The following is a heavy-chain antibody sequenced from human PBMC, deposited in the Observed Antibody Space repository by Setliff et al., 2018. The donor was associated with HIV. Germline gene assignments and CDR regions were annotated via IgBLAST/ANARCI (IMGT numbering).Heavy chain of an antibody. CDR1: GYSFSSYW. J-gene: IGHJ6*02. D-gene: IGHD2-15*01. CDR3: ARLGGICSGGSCTALAYTMDV. Sequence: PGESLKISCKGSGYSFSSYWIGWVRQMPGKGLEWLGIIYTGDSDTRYSPSFQGQVTISADKSIRTAYLQCSRLKASDTAMYYCARLGGICSGGSCTALAYTMDVWGQGTTVTVSS. V-gene: IGHV5-51*01. CDR2: IYTGDSDT.